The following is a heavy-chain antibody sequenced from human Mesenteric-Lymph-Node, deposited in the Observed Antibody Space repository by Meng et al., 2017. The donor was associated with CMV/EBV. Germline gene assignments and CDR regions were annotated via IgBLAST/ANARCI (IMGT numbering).Heavy chain of an antibody. CDR3: ARANNHAMDV. J-gene: IGHJ6*02. V-gene: IGHV3-74*01. CDR2: INSDGSST. D-gene: IGHD1/OR15-1a*01. Sequence: GGSLRLSCAASGFSVSSYWMHWVRQAPGKGLVWVSRINSDGSSTTYADPVKGRFTFYRDNAKNTLYLQMNSLRAEDTAVYYCARANNHAMDVWGQGTTVTVSS. CDR1: GFSVSSYW.